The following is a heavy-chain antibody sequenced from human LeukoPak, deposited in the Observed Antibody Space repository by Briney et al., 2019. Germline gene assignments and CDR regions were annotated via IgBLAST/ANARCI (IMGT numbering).Heavy chain of an antibody. Sequence: SETLSLTCAVYGGSFSGYYWSWIRQPPGKGLEWIGEINHSGSTNYNPSLKSRVTISVDTSKNQFSLKLSSVTAADTAVYYCARGRGYYDSSGYWPAFDIWGQGTVVTVSS. CDR1: GGSFSGYY. V-gene: IGHV4-34*01. D-gene: IGHD3-22*01. CDR2: INHSGST. J-gene: IGHJ3*02. CDR3: ARGRGYYDSSGYWPAFDI.